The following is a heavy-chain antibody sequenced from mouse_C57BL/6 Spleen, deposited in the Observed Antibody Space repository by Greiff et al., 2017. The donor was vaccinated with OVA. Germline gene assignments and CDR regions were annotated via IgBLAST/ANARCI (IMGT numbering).Heavy chain of an antibody. CDR1: GYTFTSYT. D-gene: IGHD1-1*01. Sequence: QVQLQQSGAELARPGASVKMSCKASGYTFTSYTMHWVKQRPGQGLEWIGYINPSSGYTKYNQKFKDKATLTEDKSSSTAYMQLSSLTSEDSAVYYCARSVIYYYGSKDVWYFDVWGTGTTVTVSS. V-gene: IGHV1-4*01. J-gene: IGHJ1*03. CDR3: ARSVIYYYGSKDVWYFDV. CDR2: INPSSGYT.